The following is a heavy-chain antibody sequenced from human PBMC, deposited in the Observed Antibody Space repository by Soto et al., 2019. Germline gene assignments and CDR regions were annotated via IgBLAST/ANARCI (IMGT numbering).Heavy chain of an antibody. V-gene: IGHV3-74*01. CDR1: GFPFSTYW. J-gene: IGHJ6*02. CDR3: ASQGLYYYGLDV. Sequence: PWGSLRLSCAASGFPFSTYWMHWVRQAPGKGPVWVSRINNDGSTTRYADSVKGRFTISRDNAKNTLYLQMNSLRAEDTAVYYCASQGLYYYGLDVWGQGTTVTVSS. CDR2: INNDGSTT.